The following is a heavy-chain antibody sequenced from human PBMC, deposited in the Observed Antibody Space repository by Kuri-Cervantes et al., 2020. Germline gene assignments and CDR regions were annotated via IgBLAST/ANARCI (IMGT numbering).Heavy chain of an antibody. CDR2: MNPNNGNT. CDR3: ARVVGYCSGGSCYSGWFDP. D-gene: IGHD2-15*01. J-gene: IGHJ5*02. CDR1: GYTFTNYD. Sequence: ASVKVSCKASGYTFTNYDISWVRQATGQGLEWMGWMNPNNGNTGYAQKFQGRVTMTGNTSISTAYMELRSLRSDDTAVYYCARVVGYCSGGSCYSGWFDPWGQGTLVTVSS. V-gene: IGHV1-8*02.